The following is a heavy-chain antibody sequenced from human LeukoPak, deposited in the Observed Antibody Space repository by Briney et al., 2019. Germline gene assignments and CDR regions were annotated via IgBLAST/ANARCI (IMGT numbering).Heavy chain of an antibody. CDR1: GYTFTGYY. D-gene: IGHD3-10*01. CDR2: INPNSGGT. CDR3: ARVYYGSGSYYYYYYMDV. Sequence: ASVKVSCKASGYTFTGYYMHWVRQAPGQGLEWMGWINPNSGGTNYAQKFQGRVTMTRDTSISTAYMELSSQRSEDTAVYYCARVYYGSGSYYYYYYMDVWGKGTTVTVSS. J-gene: IGHJ6*03. V-gene: IGHV1-2*02.